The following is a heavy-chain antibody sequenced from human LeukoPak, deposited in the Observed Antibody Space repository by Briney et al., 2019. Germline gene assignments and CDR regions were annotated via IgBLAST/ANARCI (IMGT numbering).Heavy chain of an antibody. CDR3: ARGDSYYDFWLYYYGMDV. D-gene: IGHD3-3*01. J-gene: IGHJ6*02. Sequence: GGSLRLSCAASGFTFSSYATSWVRQAPGKGLEWVSAISGSGGSTSYADSVKGRFTISRDNAKNTLYLQMNSLRAEDTAVYYCARGDSYYDFWLYYYGMDVWGQGTTVTVSS. CDR2: ISGSGGST. CDR1: GFTFSSYA. V-gene: IGHV3-23*01.